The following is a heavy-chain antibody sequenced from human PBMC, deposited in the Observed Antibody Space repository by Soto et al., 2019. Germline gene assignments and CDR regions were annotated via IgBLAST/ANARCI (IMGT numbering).Heavy chain of an antibody. V-gene: IGHV3-21*01. CDR2: VSSSSTYI. Sequence: GGSLRLSCAASGFTFSSYTMNWVRQAPGKGLEWVSSVSSSSTYIYYADSVKGRFTISRDNAKNSLYLQMNSLRAEDTAIYYCARGSHSTTWYWGQFDYWGQGTLVTVSS. J-gene: IGHJ4*02. CDR1: GFTFSSYT. CDR3: ARGSHSTTWYWGQFDY. D-gene: IGHD6-13*01.